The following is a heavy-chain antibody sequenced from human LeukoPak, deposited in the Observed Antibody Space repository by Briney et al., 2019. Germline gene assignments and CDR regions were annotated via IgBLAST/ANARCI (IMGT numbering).Heavy chain of an antibody. CDR3: ARGRMAGTYVFDY. CDR2: IIPIFGTA. Sequence: SVKVSCKASGDTFSSYAISWVRQAPGQGLEWMGGIIPIFGTANYAQKFQGRVTITADESTSTAYMELSSLRSEDTAVYYCARGRMAGTYVFDYWGQGTLVTASS. D-gene: IGHD6-19*01. J-gene: IGHJ4*02. CDR1: GDTFSSYA. V-gene: IGHV1-69*13.